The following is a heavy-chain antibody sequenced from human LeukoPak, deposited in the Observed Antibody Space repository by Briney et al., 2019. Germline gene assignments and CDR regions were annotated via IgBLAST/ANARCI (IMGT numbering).Heavy chain of an antibody. CDR3: ARVGYCSSTSCYWYFDY. J-gene: IGHJ4*02. CDR1: GFTFSSYS. CDR2: ISSSSSYI. V-gene: IGHV3-21*01. Sequence: GGSLRLSCAASGFTFSSYSMNWVRQAPGKGLEWVSSISSSSSYIYYADSVKGRFTISRDSAKNSLYLQMNSLRAEDTAVYYCARVGYCSSTSCYWYFDYWGQGTLVTVSS. D-gene: IGHD2-2*01.